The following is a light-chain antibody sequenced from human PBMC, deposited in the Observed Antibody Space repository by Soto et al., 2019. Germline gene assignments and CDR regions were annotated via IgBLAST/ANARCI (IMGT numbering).Light chain of an antibody. V-gene: IGKV1-5*01. J-gene: IGKJ1*01. CDR3: QQYHSYPWT. CDR2: DAS. CDR1: QSVSSW. Sequence: DIQMTQSPSTLSASVGDRVTITCRASQSVSSWLAWYQQKTGKAPKVLIYDASSLESGVPSRFSGSGSGTEFTLTISSLQPDDFAAYYCQQYHSYPWTVGQGTQVDIK.